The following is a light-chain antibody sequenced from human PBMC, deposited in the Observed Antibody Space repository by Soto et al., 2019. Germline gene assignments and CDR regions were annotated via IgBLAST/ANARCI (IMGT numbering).Light chain of an antibody. V-gene: IGKV1-9*01. J-gene: IGKJ4*01. CDR2: AES. Sequence: DIQVAQSPSFLSASVGDSVTIACRASQGIAGSLAWYQQKPGNPPKLLIYAESTLQSGVPSRFSGSGSGTRGTLTISSLQPEDFATYYRQQLKSYPRTFGGGTKVDIK. CDR1: QGIAGS. CDR3: QQLKSYPRT.